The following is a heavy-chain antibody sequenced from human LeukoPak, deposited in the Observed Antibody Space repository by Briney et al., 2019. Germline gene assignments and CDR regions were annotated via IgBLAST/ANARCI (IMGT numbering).Heavy chain of an antibody. CDR2: ISGSGGST. J-gene: IGHJ5*02. CDR1: GFTFSNYA. Sequence: GGSLRLSCAASGFTFSNYAMSWVRQAPGKGLEWVSAISGSGGSTYYADSVRGRFTISRDNSKNTLYLQVNSLRAEDTAVYYCAKTSITMVRGAGLPNWFDPWGQGTLVTVSS. V-gene: IGHV3-23*01. D-gene: IGHD3-10*01. CDR3: AKTSITMVRGAGLPNWFDP.